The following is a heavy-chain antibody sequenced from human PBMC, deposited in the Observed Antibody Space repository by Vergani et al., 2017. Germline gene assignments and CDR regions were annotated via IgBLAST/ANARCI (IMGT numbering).Heavy chain of an antibody. CDR1: GFTFSSYE. Sequence: EVQLVESGGGLVQPGGSLRLSCAASGFTFSSYEMNWVRQAPGKGLEWVSYISSSGSTIYYADSVKGRFTISIDNAKNSLYLQMNSLRAEDTAVYYCASVVVVVAATPGGDYWGQGTLVTVSS. J-gene: IGHJ4*02. CDR3: ASVVVVVAATPGGDY. D-gene: IGHD2-15*01. V-gene: IGHV3-48*03. CDR2: ISSSGSTI.